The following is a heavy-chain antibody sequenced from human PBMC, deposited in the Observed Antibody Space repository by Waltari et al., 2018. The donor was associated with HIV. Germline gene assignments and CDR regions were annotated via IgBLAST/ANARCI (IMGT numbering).Heavy chain of an antibody. D-gene: IGHD1-1*01. Sequence: QVQLVQSGAEGKKPGASVQVSCKGFGTTLHDLSMQWVQQTPGKGLELMGGFDPEDGETVYAPKFQDRFIMTEDKSTEPAYLELRNLKFEHTAVYFSVTHGGPSAVEEHWGQRTLIPVSS. V-gene: IGHV1-24*01. CDR3: VTHGGPSAVEEH. J-gene: IGHJ4*02. CDR1: GTTLHDLS. CDR2: FDPEDGET.